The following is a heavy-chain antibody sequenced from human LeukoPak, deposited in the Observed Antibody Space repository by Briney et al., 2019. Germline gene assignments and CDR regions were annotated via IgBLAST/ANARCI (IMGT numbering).Heavy chain of an antibody. CDR3: ARGGVLRFLEHLDY. CDR1: GGTFSSYA. V-gene: IGHV1-69*13. CDR2: IIPIFGTA. D-gene: IGHD3-3*01. Sequence: ASVKVSCKASGGTFSSYAISWVRQAPGQGLEWMGGIIPIFGTANYAQKFQGRVTITADESTSTVYMELSSLRSEDTAVYYCARGGVLRFLEHLDYWGQGTLVTVSS. J-gene: IGHJ4*02.